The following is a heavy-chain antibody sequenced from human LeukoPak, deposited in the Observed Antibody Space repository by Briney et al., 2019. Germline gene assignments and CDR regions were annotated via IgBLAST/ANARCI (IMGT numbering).Heavy chain of an antibody. CDR1: GFTFSSYW. V-gene: IGHV3-7*01. D-gene: IGHD3-16*02. CDR3: ARAASGDYVWGSYLYYFDY. Sequence: PGGSLRLSCAASGFTFSSYWMSWVRQAPGKGLEWVANIKQDGSEKYYVDSVKGRFTISRDNAKNSLYLQMNSLRAEDTAVYYRARAASGDYVWGSYLYYFDYWGQGTLVTVSS. CDR2: IKQDGSEK. J-gene: IGHJ4*02.